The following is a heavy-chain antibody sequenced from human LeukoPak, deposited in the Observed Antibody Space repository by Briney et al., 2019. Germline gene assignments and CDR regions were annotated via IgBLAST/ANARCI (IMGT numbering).Heavy chain of an antibody. D-gene: IGHD1-26*01. CDR1: GGSISSGSYY. CDR3: ARGLVGAGRSFDY. J-gene: IGHJ4*02. Sequence: SETLSLTCTVSGGSISSGSYYWSWIRQPAGKGLEWIGYIYYSGSTNYNPSLKSRVTISVDTSKNQFSLKLSSVTAADTAVYYCARGLVGAGRSFDYWGQGTLVTVSS. CDR2: IYYSGST. V-gene: IGHV4-61*10.